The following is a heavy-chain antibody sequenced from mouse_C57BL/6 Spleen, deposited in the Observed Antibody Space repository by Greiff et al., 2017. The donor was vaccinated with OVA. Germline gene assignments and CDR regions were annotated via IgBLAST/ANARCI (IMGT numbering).Heavy chain of an antibody. CDR1: GFTFSSYA. V-gene: IGHV5-9-1*02. Sequence: EVHLVESGEGLVKPGGSLKLSCAASGFTFSSYAMSWVRQTPEKRLEWVAYISSGGDYIYYADTVKGRFTISRDNARNTLYLQMSSLKSEDTAMYYCTRQSGTYWYFDVWGTGTTVTVSS. D-gene: IGHD4-1*01. CDR2: ISSGGDYI. CDR3: TRQSGTYWYFDV. J-gene: IGHJ1*03.